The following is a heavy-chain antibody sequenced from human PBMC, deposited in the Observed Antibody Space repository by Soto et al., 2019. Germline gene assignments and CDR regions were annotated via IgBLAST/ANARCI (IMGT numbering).Heavy chain of an antibody. V-gene: IGHV3-30*18. Sequence: PGGSLRLSCAASGFTFSSYGMHWVRQAPGKGLEWVAVISYDGSNKYYADSVKGRFTISRDNSKNTLYLQMNSLRAEDTAVYYCAKDRPYKRVGATTFFDYWGQGTLVTVSS. J-gene: IGHJ4*02. CDR3: AKDRPYKRVGATTFFDY. D-gene: IGHD1-26*01. CDR2: ISYDGSNK. CDR1: GFTFSSYG.